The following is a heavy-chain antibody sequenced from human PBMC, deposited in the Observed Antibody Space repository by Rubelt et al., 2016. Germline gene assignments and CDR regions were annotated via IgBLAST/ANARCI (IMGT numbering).Heavy chain of an antibody. CDR1: GGSISSYY. Sequence: QVQLQESGPGLVKPSETLSLTCAVSGGSISSYYWIWIRQPPGKGLEWIGYVYYSGSTNYNPSLKSRVTISVDTSKNHFSLKLSSVTAADTAVYYCASSTVTNRYWYFDLWGRGTLVTVSS. V-gene: IGHV4-59*08. CDR2: VYYSGST. D-gene: IGHD4-17*01. J-gene: IGHJ2*01. CDR3: ASSTVTNRYWYFDL.